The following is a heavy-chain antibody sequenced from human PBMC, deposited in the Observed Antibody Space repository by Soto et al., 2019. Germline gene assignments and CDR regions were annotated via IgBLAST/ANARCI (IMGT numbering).Heavy chain of an antibody. CDR2: INHSGST. CDR3: ASSRLYDILTGSYMDV. V-gene: IGHV4-34*01. CDR1: GFTFSSYA. J-gene: IGHJ6*03. Sequence: LSCAASGFTFSSYAMNWVRKAPGKGLEWIGEINHSGSTNYNPSLKSRVTISVDTSKNQFSLKLSSVTAADTAVYYCASSRLYDILTGSYMDVWGKGTTVTVSS. D-gene: IGHD3-9*01.